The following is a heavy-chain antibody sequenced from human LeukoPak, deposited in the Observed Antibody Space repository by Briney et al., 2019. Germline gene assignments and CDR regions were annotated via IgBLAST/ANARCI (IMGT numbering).Heavy chain of an antibody. CDR1: GFTLSVHD. CDR2: IRGRGNGGR. J-gene: IGHJ4*02. CDR3: AKDSSTTASTWNDY. Sequence: GGSLRLSCATSGFTLSVHDMNWVRQAPGEGLEWVSTIRGRGNGGRYYADSGKGRFTISRDDSENTLFLEMNSLRAEDTAVYYCAKDSSTTASTWNDYWGQGTLVTVSS. D-gene: IGHD4-17*01. V-gene: IGHV3-23*01.